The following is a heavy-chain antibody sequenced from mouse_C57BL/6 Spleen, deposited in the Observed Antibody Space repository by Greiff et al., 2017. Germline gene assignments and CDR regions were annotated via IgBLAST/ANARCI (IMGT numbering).Heavy chain of an antibody. D-gene: IGHD2-2*01. V-gene: IGHV1-80*01. J-gene: IGHJ4*01. CDR3: ARWLDLYAMDY. CDR1: GYAFSSYW. Sequence: VQLQQSGAELVKPGASVKISCKASGYAFSSYWMNWVKQRPGKGLEWIGQIYPGDGDTNYNGKFKGKATLTADKSSSTAYMQLSSLTSEDSAVYFCARWLDLYAMDYWGQGTSVTVSS. CDR2: IYPGDGDT.